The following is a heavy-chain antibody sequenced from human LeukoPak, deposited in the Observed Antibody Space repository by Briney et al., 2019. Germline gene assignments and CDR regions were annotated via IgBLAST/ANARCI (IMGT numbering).Heavy chain of an antibody. CDR3: VRRDTGWNYFDY. Sequence: SETLSLTCAVSGGSINSHYWGWIRQPPGKGLQWIGDIYYTGKINYNPSLKSRVTITLGTSKDHLSLNLTSVLAADTAIYYCVRRDTGWNYFDYWGQGILVTVSS. V-gene: IGHV4-59*08. D-gene: IGHD6-19*01. CDR1: GGSINSHY. J-gene: IGHJ4*02. CDR2: IYYTGKI.